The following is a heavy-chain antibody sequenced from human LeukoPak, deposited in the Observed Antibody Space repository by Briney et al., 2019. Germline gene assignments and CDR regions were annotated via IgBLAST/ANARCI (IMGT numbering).Heavy chain of an antibody. J-gene: IGHJ4*02. D-gene: IGHD5-24*01. V-gene: IGHV4-39*07. Sequence: PSETLSLTCTVSGGSISSSSYYWGWIRQPPGKGLEWIGSIYYSGSTYYNPSLKSRVTISVDTSKNQFSLKLSSVTAADTAVYYCARDGRDGYNEEDLGYFDYWGQGTLVTVSS. CDR1: GGSISSSSYY. CDR2: IYYSGST. CDR3: ARDGRDGYNEEDLGYFDY.